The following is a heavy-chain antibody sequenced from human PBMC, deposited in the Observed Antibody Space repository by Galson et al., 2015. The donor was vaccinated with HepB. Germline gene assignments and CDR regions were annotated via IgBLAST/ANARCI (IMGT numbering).Heavy chain of an antibody. V-gene: IGHV3-30*18. CDR2: ISYDGSNK. Sequence: SLRLSCAASGFTFGSYGMHWVRQAPGKGLEWVAVISYDGSNKYYADSVKGRFTISRDNSKNTLYLQMNSLRAEDTAVYYCAKAPLPPEWFGEFYFDYWGQGTLVTVSS. D-gene: IGHD3-10*01. CDR3: AKAPLPPEWFGEFYFDY. CDR1: GFTFGSYG. J-gene: IGHJ4*02.